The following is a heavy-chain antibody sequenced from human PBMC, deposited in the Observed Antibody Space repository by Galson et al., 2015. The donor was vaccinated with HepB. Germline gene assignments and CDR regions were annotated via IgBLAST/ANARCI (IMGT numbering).Heavy chain of an antibody. D-gene: IGHD5-12*01. CDR2: IYPGDSDT. Sequence: QSGAEVKKPGESLKISCKGSGYSFTSYWIGWVRQMPGKGLEWMGIIYPGDSDTRYSPSFQGQVTISADKSISTAYLQWSSLKASDTAMYYCARHLTYGRGYSSPSWYFDLWGRGTLVTVSS. CDR3: ARHLTYGRGYSSPSWYFDL. V-gene: IGHV5-51*01. J-gene: IGHJ2*01. CDR1: GYSFTSYW.